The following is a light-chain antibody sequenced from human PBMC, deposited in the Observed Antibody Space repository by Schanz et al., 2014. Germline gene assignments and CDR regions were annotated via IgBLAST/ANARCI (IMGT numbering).Light chain of an antibody. V-gene: IGLV1-51*01. J-gene: IGLJ3*02. CDR1: SSNIGNNY. CDR2: DND. CDR3: GTWDSGLSAGRV. Sequence: SVLTQPPSVSAAPGQKVTISCSGSSSNIGNNYVSWYQQLPGTAPKLLIYDNDKRPSGIPDRFSGSKSGTSATLGITGLQAGDEADYYCGTWDSGLSAGRVFGGGTKLTVL.